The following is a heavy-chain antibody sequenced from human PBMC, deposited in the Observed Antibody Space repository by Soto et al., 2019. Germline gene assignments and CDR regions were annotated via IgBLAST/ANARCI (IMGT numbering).Heavy chain of an antibody. Sequence: GGSLRLSCAASGFTFSSCAMHWVRQAPGKGLEWVALISYDGSNKYYADSVKGRFTISRDNSKNTLYLQMNSLRADDTALYYCARDKGCMSGSCKNNWFDPWGQGTLVTVSS. J-gene: IGHJ5*02. CDR3: ARDKGCMSGSCKNNWFDP. CDR1: GFTFSSCA. D-gene: IGHD2-8*01. CDR2: ISYDGSNK. V-gene: IGHV3-30-3*01.